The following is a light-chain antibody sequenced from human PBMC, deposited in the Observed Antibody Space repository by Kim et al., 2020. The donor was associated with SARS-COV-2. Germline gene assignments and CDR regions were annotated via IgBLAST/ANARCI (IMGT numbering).Light chain of an antibody. V-gene: IGLV3-19*01. J-gene: IGLJ2*01. Sequence: VALRQTVRITCQGNGLRSYYATCNQQKPRQAPILVIYGKNNRPSGIPDRFAGSSSGNTASLTITGTQAGEEADYYCNSRDSNDNVVFGGGTQLTVL. CDR2: GKN. CDR3: NSRDSNDNVV. CDR1: GLRSYY.